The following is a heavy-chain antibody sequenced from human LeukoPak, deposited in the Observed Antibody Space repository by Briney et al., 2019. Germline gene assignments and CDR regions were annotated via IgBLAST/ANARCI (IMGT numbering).Heavy chain of an antibody. V-gene: IGHV3-23*01. Sequence: PGGSLRLSCAASGFIFSNSAMSWVRQAPGKGPEWVSSVNGNGDKTYYADSVKGRFTISRANSKNTLYLQMNSLRAEDTALYYCAKCLHLRSDDYAPFDYWGRGTLVTVSS. D-gene: IGHD3-16*01. CDR3: AKCLHLRSDDYAPFDY. CDR1: GFIFSNSA. CDR2: VNGNGDKT. J-gene: IGHJ4*02.